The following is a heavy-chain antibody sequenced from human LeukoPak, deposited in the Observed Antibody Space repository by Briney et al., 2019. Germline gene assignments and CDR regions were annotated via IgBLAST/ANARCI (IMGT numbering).Heavy chain of an antibody. J-gene: IGHJ3*02. D-gene: IGHD1-26*01. CDR2: ISAYNGNT. CDR1: GYTFTSYG. CDR3: ARDPHYSGSYSDAFDI. Sequence: ASVKVSCKASGYTFTSYGISRVRQAPGQGLEWMGWISAYNGNTNYAQKLQGRVTMTTDTSTSTAYMELRSLRSDDTAVYYCARDPHYSGSYSDAFDIWGQGTMVTVSS. V-gene: IGHV1-18*01.